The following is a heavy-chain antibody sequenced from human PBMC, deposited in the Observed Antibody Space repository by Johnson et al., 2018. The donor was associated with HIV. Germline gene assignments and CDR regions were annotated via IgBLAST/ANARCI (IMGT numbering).Heavy chain of an antibody. CDR2: INWNGGNR. V-gene: IGHV3-20*04. CDR1: GFTLDDYG. D-gene: IGHD1-26*01. Sequence: VQLVESGGGVVRPGGSLRLSCAASGFTLDDYGMSWVRQVPGKGLEWVSGINWNGGNRGYADSVKGQFIISRDNGKNSLYLQMNSLRAEDTALYYCARGVGATTVAAFDIWGQGTMVTVSS. J-gene: IGHJ3*02. CDR3: ARGVGATTVAAFDI.